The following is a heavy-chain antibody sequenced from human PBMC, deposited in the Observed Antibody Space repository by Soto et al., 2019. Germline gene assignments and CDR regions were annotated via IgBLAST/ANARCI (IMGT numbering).Heavy chain of an antibody. CDR1: GGSITTNGYY. CDR2: VYWTGST. D-gene: IGHD2-8*01. CDR3: ARSHYTYGLRTDY. J-gene: IGHJ4*02. Sequence: PSETVSLTCSVSGGSITTNGYYCGWIRQPPGKGLQWIGNVYWTGSTFPHPSLTSRVFISVDTSKNEFSLRLTSVTAADTAVYYCARSHYTYGLRTDYRGPATLVTVSS. V-gene: IGHV4-39*01.